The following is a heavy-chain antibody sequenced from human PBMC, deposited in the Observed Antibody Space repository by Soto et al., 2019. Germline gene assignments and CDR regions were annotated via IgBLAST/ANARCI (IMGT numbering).Heavy chain of an antibody. J-gene: IGHJ5*02. D-gene: IGHD2-21*02. CDR2: ISYDGSNK. V-gene: IGHV3-30*18. CDR3: AKELFTPWECGRTLLGGDCYPSPFWFDP. Sequence: GGSLRLSCAASGFTFSSYGMHWVRQAPGKGLEWVAVISYDGSNKYYADSVKGRFTISRDNSKNTLYLQMNSLRAEDTAVYYCAKELFTPWECGRTLLGGDCYPSPFWFDPWGQGTLVTVSS. CDR1: GFTFSSYG.